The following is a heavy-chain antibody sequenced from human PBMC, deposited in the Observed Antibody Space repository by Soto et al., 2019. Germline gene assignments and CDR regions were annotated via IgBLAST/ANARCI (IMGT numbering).Heavy chain of an antibody. D-gene: IGHD5-12*01. Sequence: QVTLKATGPSLVQPTQTLTLTCTFSGFSLSTNGMGVGWIRQPPGKALEWLVIIYWDDGRRYNPSLRNRLTVTKDTSKNQVVLTLTDVDPVDTATYYCAQRRHLGAMIDLDPWGQGARVTVSS. CDR3: AQRRHLGAMIDLDP. CDR2: IYWDDGR. J-gene: IGHJ5*02. V-gene: IGHV2-5*02. CDR1: GFSLSTNGMG.